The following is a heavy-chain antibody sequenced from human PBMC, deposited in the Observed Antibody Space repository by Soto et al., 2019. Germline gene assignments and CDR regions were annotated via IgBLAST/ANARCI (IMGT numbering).Heavy chain of an antibody. CDR3: AKALRPSLNFFYYMEV. V-gene: IGHV3-23*01. CDR1: GFTFGSYA. D-gene: IGHD2-2*01. Sequence: EVQLLESGGGLVQPGGSLRLSCVVSGFTFGSYAMSWVRQAPEKGPEWVAILGGNGFTTYYADSVKGRFTISGDKSESTLFLHMHSLRADDTCVYYCAKALRPSLNFFYYMEVRGRGTSVTVSS. CDR2: LGGNGFTT. J-gene: IGHJ6*03.